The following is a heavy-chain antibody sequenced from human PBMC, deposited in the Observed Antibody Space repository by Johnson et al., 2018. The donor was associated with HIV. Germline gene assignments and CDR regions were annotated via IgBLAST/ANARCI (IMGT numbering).Heavy chain of an antibody. D-gene: IGHD6-13*01. J-gene: IGHJ3*02. CDR1: GFTFSTYA. CDR2: ISYDGSNT. V-gene: IGHV3-30-3*01. CDR3: AKARAAAGTSDAFDI. Sequence: QVQLVESGGGVVQPGRSLRLSCAASGFTFSTYAMHWVRQAPGKGLEWVTLISYDGSNTYYADSVKGRFTISRENSKNTLYLQMNNLRPEDTALYYCAKARAAAGTSDAFDIWGQGTMVTVSS.